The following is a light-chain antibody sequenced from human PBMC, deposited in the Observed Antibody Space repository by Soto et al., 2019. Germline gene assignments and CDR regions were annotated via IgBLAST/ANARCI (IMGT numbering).Light chain of an antibody. CDR2: DAS. V-gene: IGKV3-11*01. CDR1: QSVSTY. Sequence: ENLLTQSPATLSLSPGERATLSCTASQSVSTYVAWYQQKPGQAPRLLIYDASNRATGIPARFSGSGSGTDFTLTISTLEPEDFAVYYCQLAGTFGQGTRLEIK. CDR3: QLAGT. J-gene: IGKJ5*01.